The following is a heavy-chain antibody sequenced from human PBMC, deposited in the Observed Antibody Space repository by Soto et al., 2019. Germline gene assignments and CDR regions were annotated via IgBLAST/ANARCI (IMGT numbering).Heavy chain of an antibody. CDR1: GFTFSNAW. CDR3: ARAARYSSSWYFDY. J-gene: IGHJ4*02. Sequence: GGSLRLSCAASGFTFSNAWMSWVRQAPGKGLEWVGRIKSKTDGGTTDYAAPVKGRFTISRDDSKNTLYLQMNSLKTEDTAVYYCARAARYSSSWYFDYWGQGTLVTVSS. D-gene: IGHD6-13*01. CDR2: IKSKTDGGTT. V-gene: IGHV3-15*01.